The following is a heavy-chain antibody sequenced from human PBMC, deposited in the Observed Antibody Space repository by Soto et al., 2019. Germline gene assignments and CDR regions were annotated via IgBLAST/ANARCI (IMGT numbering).Heavy chain of an antibody. V-gene: IGHV2-5*02. Sequence: QITLKQSGPTLLKPTQTLTLTCTFSGFSLSTTGVGVGWIRQPPGKALEWLGLIYWDDDKRYSPSLKSRLTITKDTSKNQVVLTMKNMDPVDTATYYCVHRGLSPPGAKDINSFDPWGPGILVTVSS. J-gene: IGHJ5*02. D-gene: IGHD2-15*01. CDR1: GFSLSTTGVG. CDR3: VHRGLSPPGAKDINSFDP. CDR2: IYWDDDK.